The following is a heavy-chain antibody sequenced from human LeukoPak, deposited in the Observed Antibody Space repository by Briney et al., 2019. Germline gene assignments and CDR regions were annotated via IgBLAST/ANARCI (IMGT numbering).Heavy chain of an antibody. Sequence: PGTSLRLSCAASGFTFSDYGMHWVRQAPGMGLEWVAVIWYDGDKKYYADSVNGRFTISRDNSKNTLYLQMSSLRVEDTSVYFCARDRCGGADCANWFDPWGQGTLVIVSS. CDR1: GFTFSDYG. CDR3: ARDRCGGADCANWFDP. V-gene: IGHV3-33*01. D-gene: IGHD2-21*02. CDR2: IWYDGDKK. J-gene: IGHJ5*02.